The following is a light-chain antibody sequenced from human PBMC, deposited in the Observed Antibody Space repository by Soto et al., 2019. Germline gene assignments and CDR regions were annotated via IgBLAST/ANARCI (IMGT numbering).Light chain of an antibody. CDR1: QAISSN. CDR3: QQYDHPPYT. V-gene: IGKV3-15*01. CDR2: GAS. Sequence: EIVMTQSPATLSVSRGERATLSCRANQAISSNLAWYQQKPGQAPRLLIYGASTRATGIPDRFSGSGSGTEFTLTISSLQSEDTATYYCQQYDHPPYTFGQGTKLEIK. J-gene: IGKJ2*01.